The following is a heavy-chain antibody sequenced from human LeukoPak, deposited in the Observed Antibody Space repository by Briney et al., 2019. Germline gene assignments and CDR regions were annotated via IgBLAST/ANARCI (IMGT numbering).Heavy chain of an antibody. V-gene: IGHV1-2*02. Sequence: ASVKVSCKASGYTFTGYYMHWVRQAPGQGLEWMGWINPNSGGTNYAQKFQGRVTMTGDTSISTAYMELSRLRSDDTAVYYCARDREQQLVSDAFDIWGQGTMVTVSS. CDR3: ARDREQQLVSDAFDI. CDR1: GYTFTGYY. J-gene: IGHJ3*02. CDR2: INPNSGGT. D-gene: IGHD6-13*01.